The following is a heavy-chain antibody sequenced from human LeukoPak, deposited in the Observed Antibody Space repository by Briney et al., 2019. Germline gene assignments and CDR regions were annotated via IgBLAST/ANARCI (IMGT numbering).Heavy chain of an antibody. D-gene: IGHD3-10*01. CDR1: GVSFSGYY. Sequence: PSETLSLTCAVYGVSFSGYYWSWLGQPPGKGLEWSGEINHSGSTNYNPSLKSRVTISVDTSKNQFSLKLSSVTAADTAVYYCARPSSGGWYNWFDPWGQGTLVTVSS. J-gene: IGHJ5*02. CDR2: INHSGST. V-gene: IGHV4-34*01. CDR3: ARPSSGGWYNWFDP.